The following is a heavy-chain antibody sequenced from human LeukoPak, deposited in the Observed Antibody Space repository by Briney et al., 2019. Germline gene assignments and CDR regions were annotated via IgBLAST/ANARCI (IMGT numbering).Heavy chain of an antibody. Sequence: GGSLRLSCAASGFTFSNYWMHWVRQAPGKGLVWVSRINSDGSSTSYADSVKGRFTISRDNSKNTLYLQMNALKPEDTAMYYCAKEGGDSDLGVSFDYWGQGTLVTVSS. V-gene: IGHV3-74*01. CDR2: INSDGSST. J-gene: IGHJ4*02. CDR3: AKEGGDSDLGVSFDY. D-gene: IGHD4-17*01. CDR1: GFTFSNYW.